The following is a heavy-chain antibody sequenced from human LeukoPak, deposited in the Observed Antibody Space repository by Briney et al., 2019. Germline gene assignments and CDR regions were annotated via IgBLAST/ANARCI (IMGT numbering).Heavy chain of an antibody. V-gene: IGHV4-4*02. D-gene: IGHD3-22*01. Sequence: SETLSLTCDVSGGSISSTNWWSWVRQPPGKGLEWIGEINHSGSTNYNPSLKSRVTISVDTSKNQFSLKLNSVTAADTAVYYCARSNIDVYYYDSRANKDAFDMWGQGTMVTVSS. CDR2: INHSGST. J-gene: IGHJ3*02. CDR3: ARSNIDVYYYDSRANKDAFDM. CDR1: GGSISSTNW.